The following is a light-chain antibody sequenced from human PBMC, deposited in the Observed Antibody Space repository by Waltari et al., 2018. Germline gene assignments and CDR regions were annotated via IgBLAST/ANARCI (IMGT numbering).Light chain of an antibody. CDR1: QSISKW. Sequence: DIQLTQSTSTLSASVGDRVIFSCRASQSISKWLACYQQKPGKAPKLLIYKASTLESGVPSRFSGSGSGTEFTLTISSLQPEDFATYYCQQYNSYSLLSFGGGTKVEIK. V-gene: IGKV1-5*03. CDR2: KAS. CDR3: QQYNSYSLLS. J-gene: IGKJ4*01.